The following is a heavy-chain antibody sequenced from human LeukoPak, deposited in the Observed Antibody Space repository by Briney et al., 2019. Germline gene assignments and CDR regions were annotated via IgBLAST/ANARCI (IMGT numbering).Heavy chain of an antibody. Sequence: SETLSLTCTVSGGSISSSSYYWGWIRQPPGKGLEWIGSIYYSGDTYYSPSLKSRVTISVDTSKDQFSLKLSSVTAADTAVYYCARLDYSSSSSPFDYWGQGTLVTVSS. CDR1: GGSISSSSYY. CDR3: ARLDYSSSSSPFDY. V-gene: IGHV4-39*01. J-gene: IGHJ4*02. CDR2: IYYSGDT. D-gene: IGHD6-6*01.